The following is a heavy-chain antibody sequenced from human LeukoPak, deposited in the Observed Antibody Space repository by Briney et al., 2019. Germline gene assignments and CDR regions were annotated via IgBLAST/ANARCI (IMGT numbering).Heavy chain of an antibody. D-gene: IGHD5-18*01. Sequence: SEILSLTCTVSSGSISSSSYYWGWIRQPPGEGLEWIGNVYYSGSTYYNPSLKSRVTISVDTSKNQFSLNLSSVTAADSALYYCARVRYSYGYYYAMDVWGQGTTVTVSS. CDR3: ARVRYSYGYYYAMDV. CDR1: SGSISSSSYY. V-gene: IGHV4-39*01. CDR2: VYYSGST. J-gene: IGHJ6*02.